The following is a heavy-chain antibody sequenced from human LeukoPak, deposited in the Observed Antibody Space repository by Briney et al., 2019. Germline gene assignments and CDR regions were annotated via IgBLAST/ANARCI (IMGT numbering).Heavy chain of an antibody. CDR2: IRYDGTKK. V-gene: IGHV3-30*02. J-gene: IGHJ6*03. D-gene: IGHD4/OR15-4a*01. CDR1: AFTFSRYA. Sequence: GGSLRLSCAASAFTFSRYAMHWVRQAPGKGLEWVASIRYDGTKKYYADSVKGRFTISRDNSKNTLYLQTNSLRTEDTAVYYCAKDQRRVYFGASGHSYFYYMDVWGKGTTVTISS. CDR3: AKDQRRVYFGASGHSYFYYMDV.